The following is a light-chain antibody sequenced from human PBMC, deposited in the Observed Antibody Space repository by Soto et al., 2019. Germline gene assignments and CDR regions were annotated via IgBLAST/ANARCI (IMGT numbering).Light chain of an antibody. Sequence: DIQMTQSPTTLSASVGDRVTITCRASQSLITWLAWYQQKPGEAPKLLIHKASTLGSGVPSRFSGSGSGTEFTLTISSLQPDDFATYYCQQYNAYPLTFGGGTKVEIK. J-gene: IGKJ4*01. CDR2: KAS. V-gene: IGKV1-5*03. CDR3: QQYNAYPLT. CDR1: QSLITW.